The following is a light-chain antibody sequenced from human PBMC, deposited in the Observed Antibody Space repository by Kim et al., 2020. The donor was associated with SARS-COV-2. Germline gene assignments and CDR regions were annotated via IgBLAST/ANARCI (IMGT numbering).Light chain of an antibody. CDR1: QSVSSN. V-gene: IGKV3-15*01. Sequence: GERATLSCRASQSVSSNLSWYQQKPGQAPRLLIYGASTRATGIPARFSGSGSGTEFTLTISRLQSEDFAVYYCQQYNNWPPSGITFGGGTKVDIK. CDR3: QQYNNWPPSGIT. J-gene: IGKJ4*01. CDR2: GAS.